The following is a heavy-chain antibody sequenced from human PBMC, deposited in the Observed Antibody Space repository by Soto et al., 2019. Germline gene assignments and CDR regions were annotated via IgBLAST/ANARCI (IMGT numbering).Heavy chain of an antibody. D-gene: IGHD3-3*01. V-gene: IGHV3-15*01. CDR2: IKSKTDGGTT. CDR3: TTASYYDFWSEDYYYYMDV. CDR1: GFTFSNAW. J-gene: IGHJ6*03. Sequence: GGSLRLSCAASGFTFSNAWMSWVRQAPGKGLEWVGRIKSKTDGGTTDNAAPVKGRVTISRDDSKNTLYLQMNSLKTEDTAVYYCTTASYYDFWSEDYYYYMDVWGKGTTVTVSS.